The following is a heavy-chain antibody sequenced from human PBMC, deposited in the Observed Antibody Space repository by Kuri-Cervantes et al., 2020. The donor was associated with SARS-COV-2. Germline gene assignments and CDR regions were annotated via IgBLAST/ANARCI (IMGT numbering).Heavy chain of an antibody. D-gene: IGHD4-17*01. J-gene: IGHJ6*03. CDR2: IYPGDSDT. V-gene: IGHV5-51*01. CDR1: GYSFTSYW. CDR3: ARRAYGEQVDYYYMDV. Sequence: KVSCKGSGYSFTSYWIGWVRQTPGKGLEWMGIIYPGDSDTRYSPSFQGQVIISADKSTNTAFLQWSSLKASDTAMYYCARRAYGEQVDYYYMDVWGKGTTVTVSS.